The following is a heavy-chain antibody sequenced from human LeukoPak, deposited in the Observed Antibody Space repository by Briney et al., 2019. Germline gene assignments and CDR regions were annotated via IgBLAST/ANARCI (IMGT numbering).Heavy chain of an antibody. D-gene: IGHD3-10*01. CDR1: GGSISSYY. CDR3: ARGSMVRGVTGLYYYYMDV. CDR2: IYYSGST. J-gene: IGHJ6*03. V-gene: IGHV4-59*01. Sequence: SETLSLTCTVSGGSISSYYWSWIRQPPGKGLEWIGYIYYSGSTNYNPSLKSRFTISVDTSKNQFSLKLSSVTAADTAVYYCARGSMVRGVTGLYYYYMDVWGKGTTVTVSS.